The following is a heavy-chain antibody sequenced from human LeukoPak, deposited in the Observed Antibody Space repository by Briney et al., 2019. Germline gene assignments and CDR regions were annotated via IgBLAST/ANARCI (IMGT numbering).Heavy chain of an antibody. CDR2: IYYSGST. CDR1: GGSISSGDYY. Sequence: SETLSLTCTVSGGSISSGDYYWSWIRQPPGKGLEWIGYIYYSGSTYYNPSLKSRVTISVDTSKNQFSLKQSSVTAADTAVYYCARDRTDSSGYYYYFDYWGQGTLVTVSS. CDR3: ARDRTDSSGYYYYFDY. D-gene: IGHD3-22*01. V-gene: IGHV4-30-4*01. J-gene: IGHJ4*02.